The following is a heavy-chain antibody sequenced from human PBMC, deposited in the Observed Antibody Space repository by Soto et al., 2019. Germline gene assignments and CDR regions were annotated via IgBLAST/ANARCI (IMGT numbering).Heavy chain of an antibody. J-gene: IGHJ4*02. CDR3: ARLKRNYFDY. V-gene: IGHV4-39*01. Sequence: SETLSLTCTVSGGSISSSSYYWGWIRQPPGKGLEWIGSIYYSGSTYYNPSLKSRVTISVDTSKNQFSLKLSSVTAADTAVYYCARLKRNYFDYWGQGTLVTVSS. CDR1: GGSISSSSYY. CDR2: IYYSGST.